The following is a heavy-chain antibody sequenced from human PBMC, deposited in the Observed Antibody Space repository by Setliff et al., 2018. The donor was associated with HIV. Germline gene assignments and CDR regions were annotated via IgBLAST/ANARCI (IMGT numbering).Heavy chain of an antibody. Sequence: TSETLSLTCSVSGSSISDHYWWAWARQAPGKGLEYIGTIFHRGGTFNNPSLKSRVTMSVDTSKNQFSLKLTSVTAADTAIYYCLRETGVNVAADGRGYHTFDFWGRGTMVTVSS. CDR2: IFHRGGT. D-gene: IGHD2-8*02. V-gene: IGHV4-38-2*02. CDR3: LRETGVNVAADGRGYHTFDF. J-gene: IGHJ3*01. CDR1: GSSISDHYW.